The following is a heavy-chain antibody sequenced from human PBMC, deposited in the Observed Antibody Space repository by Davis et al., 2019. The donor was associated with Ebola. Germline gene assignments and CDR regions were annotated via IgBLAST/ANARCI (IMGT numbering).Heavy chain of an antibody. J-gene: IGHJ5*02. D-gene: IGHD3-10*01. CDR1: GYTFTSYG. V-gene: IGHV1-18*01. Sequence: ASVKVSCKASGYTFTSYGISWVRQAPGQGLEWMGWISAYNGNTNYAQKVQGRVTMTTDTSTSTAYMELRSLRSDDTAVYYCARGITMVRGEGWFDPWGQGTLVTVSS. CDR2: ISAYNGNT. CDR3: ARGITMVRGEGWFDP.